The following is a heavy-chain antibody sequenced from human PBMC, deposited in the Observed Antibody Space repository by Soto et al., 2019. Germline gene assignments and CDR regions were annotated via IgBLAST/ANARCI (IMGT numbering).Heavy chain of an antibody. Sequence: ASVKVSCKASGYTFTSYGISWVRRAPGQGREWMGWISAYNGNTNYAQKLQGRVTMTTDTSTSTAYMELRSLRSDDTAVYYCARDSDDIVVVVAATADYHYYGMDVWGQGTTVTVSS. V-gene: IGHV1-18*01. CDR2: ISAYNGNT. D-gene: IGHD2-15*01. CDR3: ARDSDDIVVVVAATADYHYYGMDV. J-gene: IGHJ6*02. CDR1: GYTFTSYG.